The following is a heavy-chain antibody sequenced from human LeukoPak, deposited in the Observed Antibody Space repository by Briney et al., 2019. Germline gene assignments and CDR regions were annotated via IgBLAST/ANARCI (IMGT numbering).Heavy chain of an antibody. Sequence: PGGSLRLSCAASGFTFNTYTMNWVRQAPGKGLEWVSYISGSSGIIDYADSVRGRFTISRDNAKNSLYLQMNSLRAEDTAVYYCARPYSSSSYYYGMDVWGQGTTVTVSS. CDR3: ARPYSSSSYYYGMDV. V-gene: IGHV3-48*01. CDR1: GFTFNTYT. CDR2: ISGSSGII. D-gene: IGHD6-6*01. J-gene: IGHJ6*02.